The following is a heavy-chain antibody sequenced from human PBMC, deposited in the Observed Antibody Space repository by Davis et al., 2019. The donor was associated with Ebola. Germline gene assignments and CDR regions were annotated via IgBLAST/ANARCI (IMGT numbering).Heavy chain of an antibody. Sequence: GESLKISYAASGITFRNVVMSWVRQAPGKGLEWVSGIDDDGEDTNYADSVRSRFTISRDNSKNTLYLQMNSLRPEDTAVYYCARDRSWNDAFDLWGQGTMVTVSS. J-gene: IGHJ3*01. CDR3: ARDRSWNDAFDL. CDR2: IDDDGEDT. D-gene: IGHD1-1*01. CDR1: GITFRNVV. V-gene: IGHV3-23*01.